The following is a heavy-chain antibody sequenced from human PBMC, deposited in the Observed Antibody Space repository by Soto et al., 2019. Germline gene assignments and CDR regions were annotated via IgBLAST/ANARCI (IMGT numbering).Heavy chain of an antibody. D-gene: IGHD2-8*01. CDR3: ARSRNGAVPDSINF. CDR2: ISRDGSSK. Sequence: GGSLKLSCAASGFTFSRYAMHWVRQAPGEGLEWVAVISRDGSSKYYGDSVKGRFTVSRDNSNNTLYLSMTSLRPDDTAVFYCARSRNGAVPDSINFWGQGTLVTVSS. V-gene: IGHV3-30-3*01. J-gene: IGHJ4*02. CDR1: GFTFSRYA.